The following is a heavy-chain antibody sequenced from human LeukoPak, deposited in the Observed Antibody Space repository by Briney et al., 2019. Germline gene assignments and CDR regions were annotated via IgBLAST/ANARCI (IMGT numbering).Heavy chain of an antibody. V-gene: IGHV1-2*02. CDR1: GYTFTGYY. J-gene: IGHJ4*02. CDR3: ASSTPPQYYYGSGSYYH. CDR2: INPNSGGT. Sequence: VASVKVSCKASGYTFTGYYMHWVRQAPGRGLEWMGWINPNSGGTNYAQKFQGRVTMTRDTSISTAYMELSRLRSDDTAVYYCASSTPPQYYYGSGSYYHWGQGTLVTVSS. D-gene: IGHD3-10*01.